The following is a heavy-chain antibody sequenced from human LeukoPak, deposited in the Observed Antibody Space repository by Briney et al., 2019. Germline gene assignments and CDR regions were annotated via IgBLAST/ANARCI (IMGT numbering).Heavy chain of an antibody. Sequence: SETLSLTCTVSGGSISSGSYYWSWIRQPAGKGLEWIGRIYTSGSTNYNPSLKSRVTISVDTSKNQFSLKLSSVTAADTAVYYCATPLLAAARNFDYWGQGTLVTVSS. V-gene: IGHV4-61*02. CDR1: GGSISSGSYY. CDR2: IYTSGST. D-gene: IGHD6-13*01. J-gene: IGHJ4*02. CDR3: ATPLLAAARNFDY.